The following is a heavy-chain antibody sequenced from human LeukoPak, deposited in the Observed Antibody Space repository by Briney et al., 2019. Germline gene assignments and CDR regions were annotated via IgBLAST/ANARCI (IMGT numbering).Heavy chain of an antibody. J-gene: IGHJ1*01. Sequence: GGSLRLSCAASGFTFSSYAMSWVRQAPGKGLEWVSAISGSGGSTYYADSVKGRFTIPRDNSKNTLYLQMNSLRAEDTAVYYCAKARGDYGDYVGYFQHWGQGTLVTVSS. CDR2: ISGSGGST. V-gene: IGHV3-23*01. CDR3: AKARGDYGDYVGYFQH. CDR1: GFTFSSYA. D-gene: IGHD4-17*01.